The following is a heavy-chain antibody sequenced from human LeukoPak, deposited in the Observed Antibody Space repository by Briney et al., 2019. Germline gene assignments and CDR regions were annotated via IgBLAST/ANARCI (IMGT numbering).Heavy chain of an antibody. D-gene: IGHD3-10*01. V-gene: IGHV1-2*02. CDR2: INPNSGGT. Sequence: ASVTVSCKASVYTFTGYYMYWVRQAPGQGREWMGWINPNSGGTNYAQKFQGRVTMTRDTSISTAYTELSRLRSDDTAVYYCASLLWFGDLSLPWGQGTLVTVSS. CDR1: VYTFTGYY. J-gene: IGHJ4*02. CDR3: ASLLWFGDLSLP.